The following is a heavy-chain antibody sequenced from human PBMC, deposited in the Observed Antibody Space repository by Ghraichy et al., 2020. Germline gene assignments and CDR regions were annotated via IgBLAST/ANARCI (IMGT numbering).Heavy chain of an antibody. D-gene: IGHD2-2*01. CDR1: GYTFTSYD. CDR3: ARSPAVVPAAIHLLYYYYYGMDV. J-gene: IGHJ6*02. V-gene: IGHV1-8*01. CDR2: MNPNSGNT. Sequence: ASVKVSCKAAGYTFTSYDINWVRQATGQGLEWMGWMNPNSGNTGYAQKFQGRVTMTRNTSISTAYMELSSLRSEDTAVYYCARSPAVVPAAIHLLYYYYYGMDVWGQGTTVTVSS.